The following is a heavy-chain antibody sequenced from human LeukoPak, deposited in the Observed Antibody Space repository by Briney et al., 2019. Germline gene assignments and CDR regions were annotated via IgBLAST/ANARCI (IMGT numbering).Heavy chain of an antibody. CDR3: ATNTPPNYYDSSGYTLDAFDI. Sequence: ASVKVSCKASGYTFTSYYMHWVRQAPGQGLEWMGWINPNSGGTNYAQKFQGRVTMTRDMSTSTVYMELSSLRSEDTAVYYCATNTPPNYYDSSGYTLDAFDIWGQGTMVTVSS. CDR1: GYTFTSYY. CDR2: INPNSGGT. J-gene: IGHJ3*02. V-gene: IGHV1-2*02. D-gene: IGHD3-22*01.